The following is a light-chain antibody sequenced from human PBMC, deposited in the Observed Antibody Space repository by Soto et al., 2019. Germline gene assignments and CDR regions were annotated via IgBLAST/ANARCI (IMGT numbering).Light chain of an antibody. Sequence: EIVLTQSPATLSLSPGDRATLSCRASQSVSTSYLAWYQQKPGQAPRLLIYGASSRASGIPDRFSGSGSGTDFTLTIDRLEPEDFAVYYCQQYSTSPLTFGGGTKVDIK. CDR3: QQYSTSPLT. V-gene: IGKV3-20*01. J-gene: IGKJ4*01. CDR2: GAS. CDR1: QSVSTSY.